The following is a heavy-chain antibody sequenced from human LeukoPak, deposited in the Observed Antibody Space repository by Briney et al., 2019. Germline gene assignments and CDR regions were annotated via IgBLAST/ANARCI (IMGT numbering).Heavy chain of an antibody. V-gene: IGHV4-39*07. Sequence: SETLSLTCTVSGGSISSSSYYWGWIRQPPGKGLEWIGSIYHSGSTYYNPSLKSRVTISVDTSKNQFSLKLSSVTAADTAVYYCARGRAVAGLGDYWGQGTLVTVSS. J-gene: IGHJ4*02. D-gene: IGHD6-19*01. CDR1: GGSISSSSYY. CDR3: ARGRAVAGLGDY. CDR2: IYHSGST.